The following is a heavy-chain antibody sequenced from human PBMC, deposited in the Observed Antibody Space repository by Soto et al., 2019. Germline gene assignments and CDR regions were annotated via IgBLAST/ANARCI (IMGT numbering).Heavy chain of an antibody. D-gene: IGHD1-26*01. CDR1: GYTFTSYA. J-gene: IGHJ5*02. V-gene: IGHV1-3*01. Sequence: ASVKVSCKASGYTFTSYAMHWVRQAPGQRLEWMGWINAGNGNTKYSQKFQGRVTITRDTSASTAYMELSSLRSEDTAVYYCARDYYEVNWFDPWGQGTLVTVSS. CDR3: ARDYYEVNWFDP. CDR2: INAGNGNT.